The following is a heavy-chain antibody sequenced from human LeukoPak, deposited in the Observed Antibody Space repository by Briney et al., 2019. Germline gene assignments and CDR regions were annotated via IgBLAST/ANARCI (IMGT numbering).Heavy chain of an antibody. Sequence: ASVKVSCKASGYTFTSYYMHWVRQAPGQGLEWMGIINPSGGSTSYAQKFQGRVTMTRDTSTSTVYMELSSLRSEDTAVYYCARGGTEDYYDSSGYQDYWGQGTLVTVSS. V-gene: IGHV1-46*01. J-gene: IGHJ4*02. CDR1: GYTFTSYY. CDR3: ARGGTEDYYDSSGYQDY. CDR2: INPSGGST. D-gene: IGHD3-22*01.